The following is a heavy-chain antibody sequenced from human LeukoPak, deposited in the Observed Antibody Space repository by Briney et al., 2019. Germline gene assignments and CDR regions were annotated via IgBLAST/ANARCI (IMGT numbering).Heavy chain of an antibody. CDR2: LHYIGST. V-gene: IGHV4-59*08. D-gene: IGHD1-7*01. J-gene: IGHJ4*02. CDR3: VRHSGGTTYDY. Sequence: SETLSLTCSVSGGSINYYYWSWIRQPPGKGLEWIGCLHYIGSTEYNPSLKSRVTISGDTSKNQFSLKLSSVTAADTAVYYCVRHSGGTTYDYWGQGTLVTVSS. CDR1: GGSINYYY.